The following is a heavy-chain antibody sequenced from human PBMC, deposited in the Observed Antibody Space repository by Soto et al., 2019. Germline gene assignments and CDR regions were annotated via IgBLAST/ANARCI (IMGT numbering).Heavy chain of an antibody. CDR3: ARGLTAVATNAFDI. CDR1: GFSISNYG. D-gene: IGHD4-17*01. J-gene: IGHJ3*02. V-gene: IGHV3-48*01. Sequence: PGGSLRLSCAGSGFSISNYGMNWARQAPGQGLEWLSYITNSGSITYHADSVKGRFIVSRDNAKNSLYLQMNSLRAEDTALYYCARGLTAVATNAFDIWGQGTMVTVS. CDR2: ITNSGSIT.